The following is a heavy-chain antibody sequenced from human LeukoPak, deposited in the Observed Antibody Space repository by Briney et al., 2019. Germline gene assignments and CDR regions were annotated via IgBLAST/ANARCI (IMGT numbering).Heavy chain of an antibody. D-gene: IGHD6-13*01. CDR1: GFTFSSFG. CDR2: ISSTGGTA. CDR3: ARAGRVFYYYYYYMDV. J-gene: IGHJ6*03. Sequence: GGSLRLSCAASGFTFSSFGMSWVRQAPGKGLEWVSAISSTGGTAYYADSVKGRFTISRDNSKNTLYLQMNSLRAEDTAVYYCARAGRVFYYYYYYMDVWGKGTTVTVSS. V-gene: IGHV3-23*01.